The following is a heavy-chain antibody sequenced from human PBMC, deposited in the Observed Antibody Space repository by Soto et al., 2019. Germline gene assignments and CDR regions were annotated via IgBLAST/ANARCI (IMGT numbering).Heavy chain of an antibody. CDR3: AKDPNGDYVGAFDS. J-gene: IGHJ4*03. D-gene: IGHD4-17*01. CDR2: IGSDTSYI. CDR1: GFSFSNYA. V-gene: IGHV3-23*03. Sequence: GGSLRLSCTASGFSFSNYAVTWVRQAPGKGLEWVSSIGSDTSYIYYADSVKGRFTISRDKSKNTVFLQMNSLRADDTAVYHCAKDPNGDYVGAFDSWGQGTTVTVSS.